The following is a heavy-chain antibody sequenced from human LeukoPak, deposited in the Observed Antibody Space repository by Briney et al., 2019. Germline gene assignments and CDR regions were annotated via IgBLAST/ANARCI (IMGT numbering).Heavy chain of an antibody. Sequence: SETLSLTCTVSGGSISSGGYYWSWIRQHPGKGLEWIGYIYYSGSTYYNPSLKSRVTISVDTSKNQFSLKLGSVTAADTAVYYCARVLRGVLSGFDIWGQGTMVTVSS. V-gene: IGHV4-31*03. CDR2: IYYSGST. CDR1: GGSISSGGYY. J-gene: IGHJ3*02. D-gene: IGHD4/OR15-4a*01. CDR3: ARVLRGVLSGFDI.